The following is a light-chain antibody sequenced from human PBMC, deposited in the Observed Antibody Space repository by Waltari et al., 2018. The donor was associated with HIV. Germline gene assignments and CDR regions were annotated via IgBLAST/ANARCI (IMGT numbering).Light chain of an antibody. CDR1: SSDVGGYNY. CDR2: EVS. J-gene: IGLJ2*01. V-gene: IGLV2-8*01. CDR3: SSYAGSNNFGV. Sequence: QSALTQPPSASGSPGQSVTISCTGTSSDVGGYNYVPWYQQHPGKAPKLMIYEVSKRPSGVPDRFSGSKSGNTASLTVSGLQAEDEADYYNSSYAGSNNFGVFGGGTKLTVL.